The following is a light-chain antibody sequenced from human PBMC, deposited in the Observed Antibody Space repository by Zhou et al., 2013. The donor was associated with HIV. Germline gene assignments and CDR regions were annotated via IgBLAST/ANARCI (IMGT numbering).Light chain of an antibody. Sequence: DIQMTQPPSTLSASVGDRVTITCRASQSISSWLAWYQQKPGKAPKLLIYKASSLQSGVPSRFSGSGSGTEFTLTISSLQLEDFATYYCLQHNSLPQTFGQGTKVEIK. V-gene: IGKV1-5*03. J-gene: IGKJ1*01. CDR1: QSISSW. CDR2: KAS. CDR3: LQHNSLPQT.